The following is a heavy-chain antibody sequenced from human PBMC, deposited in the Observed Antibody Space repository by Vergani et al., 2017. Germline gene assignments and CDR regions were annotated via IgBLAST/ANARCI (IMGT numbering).Heavy chain of an antibody. Sequence: QLQLQESCPGLVKPSATLSLTCSVSGASIRSSNYYWGWIRQPPGKGLEWIASIYYFGSTYYNPSLKSRVTISVDTSKNQFSLKLISVTAADTAVYFCARHSTEEWLVKLGWIDPWGQGSLVIVSS. V-gene: IGHV4-39*01. CDR1: GASIRSSNYY. CDR3: ARHSTEEWLVKLGWIDP. D-gene: IGHD6-19*01. J-gene: IGHJ5*02. CDR2: IYYFGST.